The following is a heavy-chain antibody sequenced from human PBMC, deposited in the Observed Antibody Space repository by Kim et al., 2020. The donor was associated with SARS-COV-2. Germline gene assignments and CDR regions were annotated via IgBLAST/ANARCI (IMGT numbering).Heavy chain of an antibody. J-gene: IGHJ4*02. Sequence: PSRTGRVTISVDTSKNQFSLKLSSVTAAETAVYYCARTTQWRAAAGTLDYWGQGTLVTVSS. D-gene: IGHD6-13*01. V-gene: IGHV4-34*01. CDR3: ARTTQWRAAAGTLDY.